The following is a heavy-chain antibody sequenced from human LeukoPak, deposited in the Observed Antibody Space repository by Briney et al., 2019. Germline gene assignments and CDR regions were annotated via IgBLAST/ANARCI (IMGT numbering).Heavy chain of an antibody. CDR1: GFTVSSNE. CDR3: ARDINQLRALHAFDI. D-gene: IGHD2-2*01. V-gene: IGHV3-38-3*01. Sequence: PGGSLRLSCAASGFTVSSNEMSWVRQAPGKGLEWVSSISGGSTYYADSRKGRFTISRDNSKNTLHLQMNSLRSEDTAVYYCARDINQLRALHAFDIWGQGTMVTVSS. J-gene: IGHJ3*02. CDR2: ISGGST.